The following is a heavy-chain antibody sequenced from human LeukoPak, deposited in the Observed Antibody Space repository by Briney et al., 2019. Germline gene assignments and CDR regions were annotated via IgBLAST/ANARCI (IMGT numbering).Heavy chain of an antibody. CDR1: GGTFSSYG. V-gene: IGHV1-69*04. Sequence: ASVKVSCKASGGTFSSYGISWVRQAPGQGLEWMGRIIPILGIANYAQKFQGRVTITADKSTSTAYMELSSLRSEDTAVYYCSRSPVYGSGATLDVWGQGTTVTVSS. J-gene: IGHJ6*02. D-gene: IGHD3-10*01. CDR3: SRSPVYGSGATLDV. CDR2: IIPILGIA.